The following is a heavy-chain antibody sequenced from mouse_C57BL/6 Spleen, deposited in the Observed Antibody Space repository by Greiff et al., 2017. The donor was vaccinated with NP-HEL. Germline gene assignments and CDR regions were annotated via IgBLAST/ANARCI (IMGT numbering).Heavy chain of an antibody. J-gene: IGHJ1*03. CDR3: ARMDYYGSRKYFDV. CDR1: GYTFTDYN. CDR2: INPSNGGT. Sequence: VQLKESGPELVKPGASVKIPCKASGYTFTDYNMDWVKQSHGKSLEWIGDINPSNGGTIYNQKFKGKATLTVDKSSSTAYMELRSLTSEDTAVYYCARMDYYGSRKYFDVWGTGTTVTVSS. V-gene: IGHV1-18*01. D-gene: IGHD1-1*01.